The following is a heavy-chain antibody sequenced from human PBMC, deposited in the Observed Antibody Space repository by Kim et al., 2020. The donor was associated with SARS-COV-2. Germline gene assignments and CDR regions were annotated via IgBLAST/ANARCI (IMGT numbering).Heavy chain of an antibody. CDR3: ARLIYYYGSGAEHYGMDV. V-gene: IGHV3-30*07. J-gene: IGHJ6*02. D-gene: IGHD3-10*01. Sequence: KGRFTISRDNSKNTLYLQMNSLRAEDTAVYYCARLIYYYGSGAEHYGMDVWGQGTTVTVSS.